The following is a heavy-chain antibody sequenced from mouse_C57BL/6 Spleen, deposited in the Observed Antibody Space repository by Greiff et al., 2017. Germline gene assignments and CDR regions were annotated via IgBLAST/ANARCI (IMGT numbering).Heavy chain of an antibody. CDR1: GYTFTSYW. D-gene: IGHD2-10*02. CDR3: ARWDSIAWFAY. Sequence: QVQLQQPGAELVMPGASVKLSCKASGYTFTSYWMHWVKQRPGQGLEWIGEIDPSDSYTNYNQKFKSKSTLTVDKSSSTAYMQLSSLTSEDSAVYYCARWDSIAWFAYWGQGTLVTVSA. V-gene: IGHV1-69*01. J-gene: IGHJ3*01. CDR2: IDPSDSYT.